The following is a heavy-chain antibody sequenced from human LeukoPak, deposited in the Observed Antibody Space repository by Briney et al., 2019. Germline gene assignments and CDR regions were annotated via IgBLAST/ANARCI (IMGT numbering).Heavy chain of an antibody. V-gene: IGHV1-69*05. CDR3: ASTRYCSSTSCYIKDLFDP. CDR1: GGTFSNYA. CDR2: IIHIVGSA. J-gene: IGHJ5*02. D-gene: IGHD2-2*02. Sequence: GASVKVSCKASGGTFSNYAISWVRQAPGQGLEWMGGIIHIVGSANYAQKFQGRVTITTDDYTSTAYMELSSLRSEDTARYYCASTRYCSSTSCYIKDLFDPWGQGTLVTVSS.